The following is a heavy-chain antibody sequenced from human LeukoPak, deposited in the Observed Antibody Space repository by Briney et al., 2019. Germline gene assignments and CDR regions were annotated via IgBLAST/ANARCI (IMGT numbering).Heavy chain of an antibody. CDR2: IYTSGST. J-gene: IGHJ5*02. V-gene: IGHV4-4*07. D-gene: IGHD3-3*01. CDR3: ARASYDFWSGSPYNWFDP. CDR1: GGSISSYY. Sequence: SETLPLTCAISGGSISSYYWSWLRQPAGKGLEWIGRIYTSGSTNYNPSLKSRVTISVDTSKNQFSLKLSSVTAADTAVYYCARASYDFWSGSPYNWFDPWGQGTLVTVSS.